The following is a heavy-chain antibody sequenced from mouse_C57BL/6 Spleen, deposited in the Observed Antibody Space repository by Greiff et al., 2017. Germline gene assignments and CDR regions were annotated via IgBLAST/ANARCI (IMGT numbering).Heavy chain of an antibody. J-gene: IGHJ3*01. Sequence: VKLVESGPGLVQPSQSLSITCTVSGFSLTSYGVHWVRQSPGKGLEWLGVIWSGGSTDYNAAFISRLSISKDNSKSQVFFKMNSLQADDTAIYYCARNGYDWFAYWGQGTLVTVSA. CDR2: IWSGGST. CDR1: GFSLTSYG. V-gene: IGHV2-2*01. D-gene: IGHD2-2*01. CDR3: ARNGYDWFAY.